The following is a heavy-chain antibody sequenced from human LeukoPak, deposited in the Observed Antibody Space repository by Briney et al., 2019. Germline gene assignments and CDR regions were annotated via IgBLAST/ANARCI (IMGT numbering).Heavy chain of an antibody. V-gene: IGHV4-61*02. D-gene: IGHD4-17*01. CDR3: ARENGDYDY. Sequence: SETLSLTCTVSGGSISSGSYYWSWIRQPAGKGLEWIGRIYTSGSTNYNPSLKSRVTISVDTSKNQFSLKLSSVTAADTAVYYCARENGDYDYWGQGTLVTVSS. CDR1: GGSISSGSYY. J-gene: IGHJ4*02. CDR2: IYTSGST.